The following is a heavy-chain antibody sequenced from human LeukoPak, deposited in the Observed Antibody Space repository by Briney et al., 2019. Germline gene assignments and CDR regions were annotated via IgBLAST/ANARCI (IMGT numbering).Heavy chain of an antibody. Sequence: GGSLRLSCAASGFTFSSYAMNWVRQAPGKGLEWVSYISSRGTTKHYADSVKGRFTISRDNAKNALYLQMNSLRVEDTAVYYCANFEPGYTSSWYAEFWGQGTLVTVSS. V-gene: IGHV3-48*01. CDR3: ANFEPGYTSSWYAEF. J-gene: IGHJ4*02. CDR1: GFTFSSYA. CDR2: ISSRGTTK. D-gene: IGHD6-13*01.